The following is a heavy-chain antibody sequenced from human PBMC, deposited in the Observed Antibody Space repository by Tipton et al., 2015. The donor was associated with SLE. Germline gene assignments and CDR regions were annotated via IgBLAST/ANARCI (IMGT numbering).Heavy chain of an antibody. CDR2: VRSDGNNV. CDR1: GFSFTNYA. J-gene: IGHJ3*01. Sequence: GSLRLSCATSGFSFTNYAMHWVRQAPDKGLEWVAFVRSDGNNVFHADSVQGRFIISRDNSWNTVSLQMNTLKTEDTAVYYCARGPTTWPYDAFDVWGRGSMVTVSS. CDR3: ARGPTTWPYDAFDV. D-gene: IGHD1-14*01. V-gene: IGHV3-30*02.